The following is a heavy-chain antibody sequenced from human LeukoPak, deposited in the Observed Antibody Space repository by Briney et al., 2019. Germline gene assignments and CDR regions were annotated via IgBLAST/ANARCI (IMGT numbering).Heavy chain of an antibody. V-gene: IGHV4-61*08. D-gene: IGHD2-15*01. J-gene: IGHJ5*02. Sequence: SETLSLTCTVSGGSLTDGDYYWGWDRQPPGTGLQWIATTYEGASLKSRVTISLDTSKNHFFLKLSSVTAADTAVYYCARADYCSGGSCYPVVPDNWFDPWGQGTLVTVSS. CDR3: ARADYCSGGSCYPVVPDNWFDP. CDR2: T. CDR1: GGSLTDGDYY.